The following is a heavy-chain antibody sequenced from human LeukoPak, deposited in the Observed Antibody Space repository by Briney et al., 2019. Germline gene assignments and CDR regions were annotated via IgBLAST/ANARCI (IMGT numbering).Heavy chain of an antibody. V-gene: IGHV4-59*01. CDR2: IYYSGST. J-gene: IGHJ6*03. CDR3: ARGVYDFWSGYYYYYMDV. CDR1: GGSISSYY. Sequence: SETLSLTCTVSGGSISSYYWSWIRQPPGKALEWIGYIYYSGSTNYNPSLKSRVTISVDTSKNQFFLKLSSVTAADTAVYYCARGVYDFWSGYYYYYMDVWGKGTTVTVSS. D-gene: IGHD3-3*01.